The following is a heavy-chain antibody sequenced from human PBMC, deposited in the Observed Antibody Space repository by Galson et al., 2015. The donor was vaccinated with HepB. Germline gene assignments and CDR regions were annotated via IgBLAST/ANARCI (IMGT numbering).Heavy chain of an antibody. J-gene: IGHJ3*02. CDR2: ISYDGSNK. V-gene: IGHV3-30*04. D-gene: IGHD2-15*01. Sequence: SLRLSCAASGFTFSSYAMHWVRQAPGKGLEWVAVISYDGSNKYYADSVKGRFTISRDNSKNTLYLQMNSLRAEDTAVYYCARSGSSKDIVVVVAAPAFDIWGKGQWSPSLQ. CDR3: ARSGSSKDIVVVVAAPAFDI. CDR1: GFTFSSYA.